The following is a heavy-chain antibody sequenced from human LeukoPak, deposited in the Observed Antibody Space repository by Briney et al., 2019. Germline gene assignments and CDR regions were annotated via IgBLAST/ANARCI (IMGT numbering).Heavy chain of an antibody. J-gene: IGHJ6*04. CDR1: GFIFSSYS. CDR3: ARDIGRSGWFSMDV. V-gene: IGHV3-21*01. CDR2: ISTSSIYI. Sequence: GGSLRLSCAVSGFIFSSYSMNWVRQAPGKGLEWVSSISTSSIYIYYADSVKGRFTISRDNAKNSLYLQMNSLRAEDTAVYYCARDIGRSGWFSMDVWGKGTTVTISS. D-gene: IGHD6-19*01.